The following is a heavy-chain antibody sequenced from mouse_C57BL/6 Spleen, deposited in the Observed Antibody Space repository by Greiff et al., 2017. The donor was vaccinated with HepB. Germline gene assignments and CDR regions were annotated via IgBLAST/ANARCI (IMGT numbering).Heavy chain of an antibody. V-gene: IGHV1-26*01. Sequence: VQLQQSGPELVKPGASVKISCKASGYTFTDYYMNWVKQSHGKSLEWIGDINPNNGGTSYNQKFKGKATLTVDKSSSTAYMELRSLTSEDSAVYYCARGVYGSSCHWYFDVWGTGTTVTVSS. CDR1: GYTFTDYY. D-gene: IGHD1-1*01. CDR3: ARGVYGSSCHWYFDV. J-gene: IGHJ1*03. CDR2: INPNNGGT.